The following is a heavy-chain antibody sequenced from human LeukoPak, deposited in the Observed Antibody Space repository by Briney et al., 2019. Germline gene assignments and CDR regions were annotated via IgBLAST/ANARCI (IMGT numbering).Heavy chain of an antibody. D-gene: IGHD3-10*01. V-gene: IGHV4-39*01. J-gene: IGHJ4*02. CDR2: IYYSGIT. Sequence: SEALSLTCIVSGGYISSSSYYWGWIRQPPGKGLEWLGSIYYSGITYYNPSLKSRVTISVDTSKNQFSLKLSSVTAADTAVYYCARGMREGSGSYLGLWDYWGQGTLVTVSS. CDR1: GGYISSSSYY. CDR3: ARGMREGSGSYLGLWDY.